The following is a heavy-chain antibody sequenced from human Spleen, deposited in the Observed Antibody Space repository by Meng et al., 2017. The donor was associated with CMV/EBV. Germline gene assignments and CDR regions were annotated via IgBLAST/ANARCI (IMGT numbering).Heavy chain of an antibody. CDR3: AKVGLEWIDH. CDR1: GFISSDYI. D-gene: IGHD1-26*01. J-gene: IGHJ5*02. CDR2: SSSTSNTI. Sequence: LSCAASGFISSDYIKRWRHQAPEKGLAWVSYSSSTSNTIYSAAFVARRFTITKDNAKNSLYLQMGVLSAEDTAVYYCAKVGLEWIDHWCQGTLVTVSS. V-gene: IGHV3-11*01.